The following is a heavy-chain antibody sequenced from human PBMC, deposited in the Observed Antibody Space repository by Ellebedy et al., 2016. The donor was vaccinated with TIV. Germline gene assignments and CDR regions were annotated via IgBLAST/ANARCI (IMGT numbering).Heavy chain of an antibody. J-gene: IGHJ4*02. Sequence: GESLKISCASSGFSFNSYAMSSVRQAPGKGLEWVSTISNTCSRTYYADSVEGRFIISRDNSKKTLYLQMNSLRAEDTAVYYCSKGRGGGSDTSAPRYYFDYWGLGTLVTVSS. V-gene: IGHV3-23*01. CDR3: SKGRGGGSDTSAPRYYFDY. CDR1: GFSFNSYA. CDR2: ISNTCSRT. D-gene: IGHD3-22*01.